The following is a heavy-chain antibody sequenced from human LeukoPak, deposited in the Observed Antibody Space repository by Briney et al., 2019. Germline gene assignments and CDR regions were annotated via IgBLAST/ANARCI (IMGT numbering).Heavy chain of an antibody. J-gene: IGHJ4*02. V-gene: IGHV4-34*01. CDR1: GGSFSGYY. CDR3: ARGPGYCSGGSCRYDY. D-gene: IGHD2-15*01. Sequence: PSGTLSLTCAVYGGSFSGYYWSWIRQPPGKGLEWIGEINHSGSTNYNPSLKSRVTISVDTSKNQFSLKLSSVTAADTAVYYCARGPGYCSGGSCRYDYWGQGTLVTVSS. CDR2: INHSGST.